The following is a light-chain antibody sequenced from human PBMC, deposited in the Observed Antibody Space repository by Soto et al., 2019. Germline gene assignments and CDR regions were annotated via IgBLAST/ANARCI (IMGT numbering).Light chain of an antibody. CDR1: QSISST. J-gene: IGKJ1*01. CDR3: QQSYSTPRT. V-gene: IGKV1-39*01. CDR2: ATS. Sequence: DIQMTQSPSSLSASVGDRVTITCRASQSISSTLNWYQQKPGEAPKLLIYATSTLHSGVPSRFSGSASGTDFTLTISSLQPEDFATYYSQQSYSTPRTFGQGTKVDI.